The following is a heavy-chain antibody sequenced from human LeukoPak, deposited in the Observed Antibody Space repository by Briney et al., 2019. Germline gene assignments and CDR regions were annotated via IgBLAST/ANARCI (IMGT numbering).Heavy chain of an antibody. D-gene: IGHD3-10*01. Sequence: EASVKVSCKASGYTFTSYDINWVRQATGQGLEWMGWMNPNSGNTGYAQKFQGRVTMTRNTSISTAYMELSSLRSEDTAVYYCAREGTITMVRGVIISFDYYMDVWGKGTTVTISS. V-gene: IGHV1-8*01. J-gene: IGHJ6*03. CDR2: MNPNSGNT. CDR3: AREGTITMVRGVIISFDYYMDV. CDR1: GYTFTSYD.